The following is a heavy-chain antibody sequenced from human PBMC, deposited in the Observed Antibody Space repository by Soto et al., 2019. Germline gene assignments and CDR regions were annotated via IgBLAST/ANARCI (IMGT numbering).Heavy chain of an antibody. CDR1: GGSISSSCW. J-gene: IGHJ4*02. Sequence: QVQLQESGPGLVKPSGTLSLTCAVSGGSISSSCWWSWVRQSPGKGLEWIGEIYHSGSTNYNPSRQSRANISVDKSKNQFSLKLNSVTAADAALYYCARKSFADQRFDNWGQGTLVTVSS. CDR3: ARKSFADQRFDN. V-gene: IGHV4-4*02. CDR2: IYHSGST. D-gene: IGHD2-2*01.